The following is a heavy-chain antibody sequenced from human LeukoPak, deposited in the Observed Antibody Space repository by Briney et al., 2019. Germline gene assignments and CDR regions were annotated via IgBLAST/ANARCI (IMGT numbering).Heavy chain of an antibody. D-gene: IGHD5-24*01. J-gene: IGHJ3*02. Sequence: GGSLRLSRAASGFTFSSYAMSWVRQAPGKGLEWVSGITGSGGNTYYADSVKGRFTISRDNSKNRLYLRMNSLRAEDTAVYYCAKDREQRWLHLGAFDMWGQGTMVTVSS. CDR1: GFTFSSYA. CDR2: ITGSGGNT. CDR3: AKDREQRWLHLGAFDM. V-gene: IGHV3-23*01.